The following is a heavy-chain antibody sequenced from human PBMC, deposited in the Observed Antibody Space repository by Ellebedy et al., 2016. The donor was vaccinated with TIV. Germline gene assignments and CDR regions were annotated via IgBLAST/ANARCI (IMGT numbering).Heavy chain of an antibody. Sequence: GESLKISXAASGFSFSTDTMNWVRQAPGKGLEWVSYISSSSATTHYADSVKGRFTISRDNARNSLYLQMNSLRDEDTAVYYCVRVYGYYYGMDVWGQGTTVTVSS. CDR2: ISSSSATT. J-gene: IGHJ6*02. D-gene: IGHD2-8*01. V-gene: IGHV3-48*02. CDR3: VRVYGYYYGMDV. CDR1: GFSFSTDT.